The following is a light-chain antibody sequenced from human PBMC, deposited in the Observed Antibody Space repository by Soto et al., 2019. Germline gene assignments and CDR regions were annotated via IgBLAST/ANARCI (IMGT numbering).Light chain of an antibody. Sequence: EIQATKYASYLSASVGDRVTITCQASQDISNYLNWYQQKPGKAPKLLIYDASNLETGVPSRFSGSGSGTDFTFTISSLQPEDIATYYCQQDDNSPITFGQGTRLE. CDR3: QQDDNSPIT. CDR2: DAS. J-gene: IGKJ5*01. CDR1: QDISNY. V-gene: IGKV1-33*01.